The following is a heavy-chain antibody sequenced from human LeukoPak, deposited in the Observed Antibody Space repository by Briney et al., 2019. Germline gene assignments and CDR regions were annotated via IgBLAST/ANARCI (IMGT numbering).Heavy chain of an antibody. V-gene: IGHV3-30*03. D-gene: IGHD6-19*01. CDR3: AREGRYSSGWFNDY. J-gene: IGHJ4*02. CDR1: GFTFSPYG. CDR2: ISYDGSNK. Sequence: GGSLRLSCAASGFTFSPYGMHWVRQAPGKGREWVSLISYDGSNKYYADSVKGRFTMSRDSSKNTLYLQMNSLRAEDTAVYYCAREGRYSSGWFNDYWGPGTLVTVSS.